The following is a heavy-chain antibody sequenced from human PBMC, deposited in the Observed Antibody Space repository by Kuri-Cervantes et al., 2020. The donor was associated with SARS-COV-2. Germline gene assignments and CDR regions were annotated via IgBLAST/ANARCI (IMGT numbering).Heavy chain of an antibody. CDR3: ARGYYDSSGYPLGWYFDL. D-gene: IGHD3-22*01. CDR2: ISSSSSTI. J-gene: IGHJ2*01. CDR1: GFTFSSYS. V-gene: IGHV3-48*01. Sequence: GESLKSSCAASGFTFSSYSMNWVRQAPGKGLEWVSYISSSSSTIYYADSVKGRFTISRENAKNSLYLQMNSLRAGDTAVYYCARGYYDSSGYPLGWYFDLWGRGTLVTVSS.